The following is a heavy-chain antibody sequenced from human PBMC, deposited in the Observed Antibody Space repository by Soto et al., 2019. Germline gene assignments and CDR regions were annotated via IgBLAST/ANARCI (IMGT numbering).Heavy chain of an antibody. CDR3: ATWHEREHAYDV. CDR2: LYDVDDS. CDR1: GLTISGKKY. D-gene: IGHD1-1*01. J-gene: IGHJ3*01. V-gene: IGHV3-53*01. Sequence: DVQLVESGGGLIQPGESLRLSCAAFGLTISGKKYVAWVRQAPGKGLEWVSALYDVDDSFYADSVKGRFTTSSDSSKTTGYLQMNDLRPDDTAVYYCATWHEREHAYDVWGQGTTVTVSS.